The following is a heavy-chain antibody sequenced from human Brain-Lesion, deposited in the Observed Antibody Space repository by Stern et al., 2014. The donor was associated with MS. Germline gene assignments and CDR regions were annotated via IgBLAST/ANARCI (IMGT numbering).Heavy chain of an antibody. Sequence: VQLVESGPGLVKPSETLSLTCTVSGGSISSSSYYWGWIRQPPGKGLEWIGSIYYRGSTYYNPPLKSTVTIPMATSQNQFSLRLSSVTAADTAVYFCAKLWLGELPESPFDYWGQGTLVTVSS. CDR2: IYYRGST. CDR1: GGSISSSSYY. D-gene: IGHD3-10*01. CDR3: AKLWLGELPESPFDY. V-gene: IGHV4-39*01. J-gene: IGHJ4*02.